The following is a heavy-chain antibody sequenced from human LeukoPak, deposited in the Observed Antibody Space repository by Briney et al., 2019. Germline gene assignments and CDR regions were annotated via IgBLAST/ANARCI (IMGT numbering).Heavy chain of an antibody. CDR3: AKAVNPKGFHYYGMDV. CDR1: GFTFSSYG. Sequence: GGSLRLSCAASGFTFSSYGMHWVRQAPGKGLERVAVISYDGSNKYYADSVKGRFTISRDNSKNTLYLQMNSLRAEDTAVYYCAKAVNPKGFHYYGMDVWGQGTTVTVSS. D-gene: IGHD3-3*01. CDR2: ISYDGSNK. V-gene: IGHV3-30*18. J-gene: IGHJ6*02.